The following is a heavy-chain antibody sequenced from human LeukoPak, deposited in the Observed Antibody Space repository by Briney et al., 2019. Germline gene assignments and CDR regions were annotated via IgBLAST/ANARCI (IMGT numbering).Heavy chain of an antibody. V-gene: IGHV6-1*01. J-gene: IGHJ3*02. CDR3: ARGGQWLVLRAFDI. Sequence: SQTLSLTCAISGDSVSSNSAAWNWIRQPPSRGLEWLGRTYYRSKWYNDYAVSVKSRITINPDTSKNQFSPQLNSVTPEDTAVYYCARGGQWLVLRAFDIWGQGTMVTVSS. CDR2: TYYRSKWYN. D-gene: IGHD6-19*01. CDR1: GDSVSSNSAA.